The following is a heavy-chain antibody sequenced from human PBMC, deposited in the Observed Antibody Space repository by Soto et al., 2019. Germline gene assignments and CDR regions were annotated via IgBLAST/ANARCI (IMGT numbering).Heavy chain of an antibody. CDR2: FDPEAGET. CDR3: AFGPRIAAAAYFDY. V-gene: IGHV1-24*01. CDR1: GYTFTSYA. D-gene: IGHD6-13*01. J-gene: IGHJ4*02. Sequence: ASVKVPCKGSGYTFTSYATDWRRQAHGKGLEWMGGFDPEAGETIYAQKFQGRVTMTEDTSTDTAYMELSSLRSEDTAVYYCAFGPRIAAAAYFDYWGQGTLVTVSS.